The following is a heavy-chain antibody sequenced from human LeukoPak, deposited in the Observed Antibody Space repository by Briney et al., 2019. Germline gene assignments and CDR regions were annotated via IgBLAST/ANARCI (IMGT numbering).Heavy chain of an antibody. Sequence: ASVKVSCKASGYTFTGYYMHWVRQAPGQGLEWMGRINPNSGGTNYAQKFQGRVTMTRDTSISTAYMELSRLRSDDTAVYYRASLGSSRGLRLGELSYDYWGQGTLVTVSS. CDR3: ASLGSSRGLRLGELSYDY. D-gene: IGHD3-16*02. CDR2: INPNSGGT. CDR1: GYTFTGYY. V-gene: IGHV1-2*06. J-gene: IGHJ4*02.